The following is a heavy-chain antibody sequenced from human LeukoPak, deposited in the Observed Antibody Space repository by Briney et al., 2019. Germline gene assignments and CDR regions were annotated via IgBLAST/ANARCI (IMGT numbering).Heavy chain of an antibody. D-gene: IGHD5-12*01. CDR1: GGSISSSNW. CDR3: ARLYGEWLRFPDY. CDR2: IYHSGST. Sequence: SETLSLTCAVTGGSISSSNWWSWVRQPPGKGLEWIGEIYHSGSTNYNPSLKSRVTISVDKSKNQFSLKLSSVTAADTAVYYCARLYGEWLRFPDYWGQGTLVTVSS. J-gene: IGHJ4*02. V-gene: IGHV4-4*02.